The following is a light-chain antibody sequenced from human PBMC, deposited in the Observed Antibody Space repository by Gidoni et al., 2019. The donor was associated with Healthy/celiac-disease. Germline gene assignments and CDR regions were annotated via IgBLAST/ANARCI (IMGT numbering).Light chain of an antibody. Sequence: SYELTKPLSVSVALGQKARITCGGNNIGSKNVHWYQQKPGQATVLVIYRDSNRPSGIPERFSGSNSGNTSTLTISRAQAGDAADYYCQVWDSSTVVFGGGTKLTVL. V-gene: IGLV3-9*01. CDR2: RDS. J-gene: IGLJ2*01. CDR3: QVWDSSTVV. CDR1: NIGSKN.